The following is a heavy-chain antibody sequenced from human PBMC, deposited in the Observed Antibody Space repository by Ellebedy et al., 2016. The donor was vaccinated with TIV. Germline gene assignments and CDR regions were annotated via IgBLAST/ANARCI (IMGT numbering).Heavy chain of an antibody. J-gene: IGHJ6*02. D-gene: IGHD3-10*01. CDR2: IYYSGNS. V-gene: IGHV4-31*11. CDR1: GASISSDGYY. CDR3: ARDPYGSGQYGLDG. Sequence: MPSETLSLTCAVSGASISSDGYYWSWVRQLPGKGLEWIGYIYYSGNSYYNPSLRRRLIISVDTSKNQFSLNLTSVTAADTAVYYCARDPYGSGQYGLDGWGQGTTVSVSS.